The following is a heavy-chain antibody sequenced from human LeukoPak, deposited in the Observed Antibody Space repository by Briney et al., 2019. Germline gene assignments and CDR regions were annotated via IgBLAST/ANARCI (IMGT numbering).Heavy chain of an antibody. CDR3: ARANYGNNAFDY. D-gene: IGHD4-17*01. J-gene: IGHJ4*02. CDR2: TYYRSKCYN. CDR1: GDSVSSNSVT. V-gene: IGHV6-1*01. Sequence: QTLSLTCAISGDSVSSNSVTWNWIRQSPSRGLEWLGRTYYRSKCYNDYAESVKSRVTINPDTSKNQFSLQLNSVTPEDTAVYYCARANYGNNAFDYWGQGTLVTVSS.